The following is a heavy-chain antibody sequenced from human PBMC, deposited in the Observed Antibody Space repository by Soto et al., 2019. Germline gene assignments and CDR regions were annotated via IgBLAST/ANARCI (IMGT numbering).Heavy chain of an antibody. D-gene: IGHD3-22*01. CDR2: IYYSGST. J-gene: IGHJ4*02. CDR3: ARFGYSTNIGIDY. Sequence: QVQLQESGPGLVKPSQTLSLTCTVSGGSISSGGYYWSWIRQHPGKGLEWIGYIYYSGSTYYNPSLKSRVTISVDTSKNQFSLKLSSVTAADTTVYYCARFGYSTNIGIDYWGQGTLVTVSS. V-gene: IGHV4-31*03. CDR1: GGSISSGGYY.